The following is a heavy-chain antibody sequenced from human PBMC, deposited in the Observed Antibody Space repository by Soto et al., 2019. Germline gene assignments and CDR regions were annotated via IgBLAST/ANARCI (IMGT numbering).Heavy chain of an antibody. CDR3: AREPLWASPFDI. CDR1: GYTFTSYD. D-gene: IGHD7-27*01. CDR2: MNPNSGNT. V-gene: IGHV1-8*01. Sequence: ASVKVSCKASGYTFTSYDINWVRQATGQGLEWMGWMNPNSGNTGYAQKFQGRVTMTRNTSISTAYMELSSLRSEDTAVYYCAREPLWASPFDIWGQGTMVTVSS. J-gene: IGHJ3*02.